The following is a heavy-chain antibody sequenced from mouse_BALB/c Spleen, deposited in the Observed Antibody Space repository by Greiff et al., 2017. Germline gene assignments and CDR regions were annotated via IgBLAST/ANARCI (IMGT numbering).Heavy chain of an antibody. V-gene: IGHV6-6*02. Sequence: EVKVVESGGGLVQPGGSMKLSCVASGFTFSNYWMNWVRQSPEKGLEWVAEIRLKSNNYATHYAESVKGRFTISRDDSKSSVYLQMNNLRAEDTGIYYCTRDGSSYGSYFDYWGQGTTLTVSS. J-gene: IGHJ2*01. D-gene: IGHD1-1*01. CDR2: IRLKSNNYAT. CDR3: TRDGSSYGSYFDY. CDR1: GFTFSNYW.